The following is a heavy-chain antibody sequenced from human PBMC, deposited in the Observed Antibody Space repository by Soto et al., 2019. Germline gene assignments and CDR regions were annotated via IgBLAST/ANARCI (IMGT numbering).Heavy chain of an antibody. D-gene: IGHD1-26*01. V-gene: IGHV1-8*01. J-gene: IGHJ6*02. CDR3: ARLQWEHETSEIKTTYYYYYYGMDV. CDR1: GYTFTSYD. CDR2: MNPNSGNT. Sequence: ASVKVSCKASGYTFTSYDINWVRQATGQGLEWMGWMNPNSGNTGYAQKFQGRVTMTRNTSISTAYMELSSLRSEDTAVYYCARLQWEHETSEIKTTYYYYYYGMDVWGQGTTVTVSS.